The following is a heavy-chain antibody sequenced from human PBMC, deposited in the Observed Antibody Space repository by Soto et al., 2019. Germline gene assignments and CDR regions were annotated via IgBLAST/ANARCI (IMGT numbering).Heavy chain of an antibody. J-gene: IGHJ6*03. V-gene: IGHV4-39*01. D-gene: IGHD6-13*01. CDR2: IYYSGST. Sequence: SETLSLTCTVSGGYISSSSYYWGWIRQPPGKGLEWIGSIYYSGSTYYNPSLKSRVTISVDTSKNQFSLKLSSVTAADTAVYYCARQYSSSWYPYYYYYYMDVWGKGTTVTVSS. CDR1: GGYISSSSYY. CDR3: ARQYSSSWYPYYYYYYMDV.